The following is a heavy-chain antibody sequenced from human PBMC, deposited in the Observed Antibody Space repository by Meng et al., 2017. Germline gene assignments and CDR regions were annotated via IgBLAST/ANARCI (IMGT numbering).Heavy chain of an antibody. CDR2: IYYSGST. J-gene: IGHJ5*02. V-gene: IGHV4-39*07. CDR3: ARICYDSSGYSPYNWFDP. CDR1: VGAISSSSYY. Sequence: HLQLPDSGPGMVTPPESLSLTCTVSVGAISSSSYYCGWIRQPPGKGLEWIGSIYYSGSTYYNPSLKSRVTISVDTSKNQFSLKLSSVTAADTAVYYCARICYDSSGYSPYNWFDPWGQGTLVTVSS. D-gene: IGHD3-22*01.